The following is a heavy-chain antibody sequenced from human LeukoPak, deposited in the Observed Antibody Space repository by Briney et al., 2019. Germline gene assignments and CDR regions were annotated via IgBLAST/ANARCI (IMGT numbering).Heavy chain of an antibody. D-gene: IGHD3-22*01. Sequence: ASVKVSCKASGGTFSSYAISWVRQAPGQGLEWMGGIIPIFGTANYAQKFQGRVTITADKSTSTAYMELSSLRSEDTAVYYCARAYYDSSGYYYGIDYWGQGTLVTVSS. CDR1: GGTFSSYA. CDR2: IIPIFGTA. V-gene: IGHV1-69*06. CDR3: ARAYYDSSGYYYGIDY. J-gene: IGHJ4*02.